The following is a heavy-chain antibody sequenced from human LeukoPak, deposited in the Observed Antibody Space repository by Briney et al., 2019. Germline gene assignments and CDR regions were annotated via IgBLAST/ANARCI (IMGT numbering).Heavy chain of an antibody. J-gene: IGHJ4*02. Sequence: SETLSLTCTVSGGSTSSYYWSWIRQPPGKGLEWIGYIYYTGSTNCNPSLKSRVTISVDTSRNQFSLKLSSVTAADTAVYYCARVLDAYNSIDWGQGTLVTVSS. CDR1: GGSTSSYY. D-gene: IGHD5-24*01. CDR3: ARVLDAYNSID. CDR2: IYYTGST. V-gene: IGHV4-59*01.